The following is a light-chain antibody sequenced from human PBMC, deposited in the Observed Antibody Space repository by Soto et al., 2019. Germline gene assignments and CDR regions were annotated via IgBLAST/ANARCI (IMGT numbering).Light chain of an antibody. CDR1: QSVSRW. Sequence: DIQMTQSPSTLSASVGDRVTITCRASQSVSRWLAWYQKRPGKAPNLLIYKASSLESGVPSRFSGSGSGTEFTLTISSLQPDDFASYYCQQYYDWLDVTFGQGTKVEI. V-gene: IGKV1-5*03. CDR2: KAS. J-gene: IGKJ1*01. CDR3: QQYYDWLDVT.